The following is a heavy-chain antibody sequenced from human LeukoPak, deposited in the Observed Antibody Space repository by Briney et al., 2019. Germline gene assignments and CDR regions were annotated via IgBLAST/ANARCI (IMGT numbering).Heavy chain of an antibody. CDR1: GYTFTGYY. CDR3: ATEEREWELLPLGY. D-gene: IGHD1-26*01. Sequence: ASVKVSCKASGYTFTGYYMHWVRRAPGQGLEWMGWINPNSGGTNYAQKFQGRVTMTRDTSISTAYMKLSRLRSDDTAVYYCATEEREWELLPLGYWGQGTLVTVSS. J-gene: IGHJ4*02. CDR2: INPNSGGT. V-gene: IGHV1-2*02.